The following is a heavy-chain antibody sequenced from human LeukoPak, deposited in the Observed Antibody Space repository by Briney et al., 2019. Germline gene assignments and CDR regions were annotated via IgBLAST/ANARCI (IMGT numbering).Heavy chain of an antibody. CDR1: GGSISSSSYY. CDR3: AREGATTAFDY. Sequence: ETLSLTCTVSGGSISSSSYYWGWIRQPPGKGLEWVSIIYSGGRTYYADSAKGRFTISRDIFKNTVYLQMNSLRAEDTAVYYCAREGATTAFDYWGQGTLVTVSS. CDR2: IYSGGRT. J-gene: IGHJ4*02. D-gene: IGHD1-26*01. V-gene: IGHV3-53*01.